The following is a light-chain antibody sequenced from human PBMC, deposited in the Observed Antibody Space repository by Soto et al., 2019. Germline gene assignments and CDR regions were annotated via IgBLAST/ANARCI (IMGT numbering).Light chain of an antibody. CDR2: TAS. CDR3: QQANSFPLT. V-gene: IGKV1-12*01. Sequence: DIQMTQSPSSVSASVGDRVTITCRASQGISSLLAWYQQKPGKAPHLLIHTASSLQSGVPSRFSGSGSGTDCTLTISSLQPEDFATYYCQQANSFPLTFGGGTKVEIK. J-gene: IGKJ4*01. CDR1: QGISSL.